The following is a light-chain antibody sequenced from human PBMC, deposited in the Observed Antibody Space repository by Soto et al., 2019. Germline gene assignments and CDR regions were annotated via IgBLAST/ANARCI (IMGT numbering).Light chain of an antibody. CDR3: QQCGGSPLFS. CDR1: QSVTSSC. Sequence: EIVLTQSPGTLSLSPGERATLTCTASQSVTSSCLAWYQRKPGQAPRLLIHTTTIRATDIPGRFSGSGSGTDFTLTISRLELEDFAVYYCQQCGGSPLFSFGPGTRVDI. V-gene: IGKV3-20*01. CDR2: TTT. J-gene: IGKJ3*01.